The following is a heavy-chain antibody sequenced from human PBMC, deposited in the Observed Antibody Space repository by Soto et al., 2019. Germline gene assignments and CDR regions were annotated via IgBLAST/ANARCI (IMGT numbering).Heavy chain of an antibody. V-gene: IGHV4-34*01. D-gene: IGHD2-15*01. Sequence: SETLSLTCALYCGSFSDYYWNWIRQSPEKGLEWIGEINHSGHTKYNPSLESRVIMSVDTSKSQFSLKLSSVTAADTAVYYCAKDRLPRDYYYGMDVWGQGTTVTVSS. CDR3: AKDRLPRDYYYGMDV. CDR2: INHSGHT. J-gene: IGHJ6*02. CDR1: CGSFSDYY.